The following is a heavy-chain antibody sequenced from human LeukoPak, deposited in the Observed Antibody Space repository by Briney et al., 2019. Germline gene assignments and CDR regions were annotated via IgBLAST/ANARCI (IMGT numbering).Heavy chain of an antibody. CDR1: GASISSSSYY. J-gene: IGHJ4*02. D-gene: IGHD1-14*01. V-gene: IGHV4-39*01. Sequence: SETLSLTCTVSGASISSSSYYWGWIRQPPGKGLEWIGSIYDSGITYYNPSLKSRGTISVDTSKNLLSLKLSSMTAADTAVYCCARHGPGGKGYYFDYWGQGTLVTVSS. CDR2: IYDSGIT. CDR3: ARHGPGGKGYYFDY.